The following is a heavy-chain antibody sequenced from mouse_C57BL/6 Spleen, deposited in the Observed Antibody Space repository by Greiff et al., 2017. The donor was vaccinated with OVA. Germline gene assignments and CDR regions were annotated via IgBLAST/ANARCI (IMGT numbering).Heavy chain of an antibody. CDR1: GFTFSDAW. D-gene: IGHD2-3*01. V-gene: IGHV6-6*01. J-gene: IGHJ3*01. Sequence: EVKVVESGGGLVQPGGSMKLSCAASGFTFSDAWMDWVRQSPEKGLEWVAEIRNKANNHATYYAESVKGRFTISRDDSKSSVYLQMNSLRAEDTGIYYCTTIYDGYYGFAYWGQGTLVTVSA. CDR2: IRNKANNHAT. CDR3: TTIYDGYYGFAY.